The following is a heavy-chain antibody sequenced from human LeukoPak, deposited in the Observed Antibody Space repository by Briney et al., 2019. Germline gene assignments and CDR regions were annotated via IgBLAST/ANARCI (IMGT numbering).Heavy chain of an antibody. Sequence: SVKVSCKASGGTFSSYAISWVRQAPGQGLEWTGRIIPIFGTANYAQKFQGRVTITTDESTSTAYMELSSLRSEDTAVYYCARGVLWFGELYYFDYWGQGTLVTVSS. D-gene: IGHD3-10*01. CDR3: ARGVLWFGELYYFDY. CDR1: GGTFSSYA. CDR2: IIPIFGTA. J-gene: IGHJ4*02. V-gene: IGHV1-69*05.